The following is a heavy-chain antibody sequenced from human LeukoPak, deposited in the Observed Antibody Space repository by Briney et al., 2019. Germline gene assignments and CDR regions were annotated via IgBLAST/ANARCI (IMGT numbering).Heavy chain of an antibody. V-gene: IGHV3-9*01. J-gene: IGHJ4*02. D-gene: IGHD2-2*02. CDR3: AKDINCSSTSCYTVQDY. Sequence: GGSLRLSCAASGFTFDDYAMHWDRQAPGKGLEWVSGISWNSGSIGYADSVKGRFTISRDNAKNSLYLQMNSLRAEDTALYYCAKDINCSSTSCYTVQDYWGQGTLVTVSS. CDR2: ISWNSGSI. CDR1: GFTFDDYA.